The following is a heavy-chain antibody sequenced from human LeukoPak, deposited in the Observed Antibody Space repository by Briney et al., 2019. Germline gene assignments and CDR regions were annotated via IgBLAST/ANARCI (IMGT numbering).Heavy chain of an antibody. CDR1: GFTLSTYD. J-gene: IGHJ4*02. V-gene: IGHV3-13*01. D-gene: IGHD3-10*01. CDR3: ARMDIGLVRD. CDR2: IDIPGNT. Sequence: GGSLRLSCAASGFTLSTYDMHWVRQPPGKGLEWVSGIDIPGNTYYPDSVKGRFTMSRESAKNSLCLQMNSLRAGDTAVYYCARMDIGLVRDWGQGTLVTVSS.